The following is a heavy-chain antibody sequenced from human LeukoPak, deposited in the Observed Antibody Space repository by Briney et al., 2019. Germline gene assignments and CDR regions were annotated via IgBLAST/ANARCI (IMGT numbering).Heavy chain of an antibody. V-gene: IGHV4-30-2*01. Sequence: SQTLSLTCTISGGSFSITTYSWSWIRQPPGKGLEWIGYIYQSGSTRSNPSLKSRVTLSVDKPKSQVSLKLSSVTAADTAVYYCARGPDASPSFDSWGLGTLVSVSS. J-gene: IGHJ4*02. CDR2: IYQSGST. D-gene: IGHD1-14*01. CDR3: ARGPDASPSFDS. CDR1: GGSFSITTYS.